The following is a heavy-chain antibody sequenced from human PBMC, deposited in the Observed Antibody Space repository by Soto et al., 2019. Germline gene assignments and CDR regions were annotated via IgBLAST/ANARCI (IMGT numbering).Heavy chain of an antibody. Sequence: QITLKESGPTLVQPTQTLTLTCTFSGFSLSTSGVGVGWIRQPPGKALEWLALIYWDDGKRYSPSLKSRLTITKATSKNQVVLTMTNRDPVDTATYDCAHARPPYYYYGMDVWGQGTTVTVSS. J-gene: IGHJ6*02. CDR1: GFSLSTSGVG. CDR3: AHARPPYYYYGMDV. V-gene: IGHV2-5*02. CDR2: IYWDDGK.